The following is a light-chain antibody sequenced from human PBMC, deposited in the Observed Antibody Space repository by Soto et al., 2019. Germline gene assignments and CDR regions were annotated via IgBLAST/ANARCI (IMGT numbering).Light chain of an antibody. J-gene: IGKJ1*01. CDR2: DTS. CDR1: QNITSD. V-gene: IGKV3-20*01. Sequence: ETVMTQSPGTLSVSPGGRATLSCRASQNITSDLAWYQQKPGQPPSLLIFDTSTRATGVPDRFSGSGSGTDFTLTISRLEPEDFAMYYCLHHGSSLWTFGQGTKVDIK. CDR3: LHHGSSLWT.